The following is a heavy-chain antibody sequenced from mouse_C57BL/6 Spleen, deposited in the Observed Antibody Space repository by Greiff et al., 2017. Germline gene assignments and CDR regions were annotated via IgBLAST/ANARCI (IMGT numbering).Heavy chain of an antibody. CDR2: INPSNGGT. J-gene: IGHJ2*01. V-gene: IGHV1-53*01. Sequence: QVQLQQPGTELVKPGASVKLSCKASGYTFTSYWMHWVKQRPGQGLEWIGNINPSNGGTNYNEKFKSKDTLTVDKSASTAYMQRSSLTSEDSAVYYGARSNWGYYFDYWGQGTTLTVSS. CDR3: ARSNWGYYFDY. CDR1: GYTFTSYW. D-gene: IGHD4-1*01.